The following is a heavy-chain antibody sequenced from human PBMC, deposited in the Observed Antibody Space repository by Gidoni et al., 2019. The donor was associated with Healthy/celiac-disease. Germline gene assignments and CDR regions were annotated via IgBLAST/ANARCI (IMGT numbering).Heavy chain of an antibody. CDR3: ARATSSIAAAGTGDY. Sequence: EVQLVESGGGLVQPGGSLRLSCAASGFPFSSYWMSWVRQAPGKGLEWVANIKQDGSEKYYVDSVKGRFTISRDNAKNSLYLQMNSLRAEDTAVYYCARATSSIAAAGTGDYWGQGTLVTVSS. V-gene: IGHV3-7*03. CDR2: IKQDGSEK. CDR1: GFPFSSYW. J-gene: IGHJ4*02. D-gene: IGHD6-13*01.